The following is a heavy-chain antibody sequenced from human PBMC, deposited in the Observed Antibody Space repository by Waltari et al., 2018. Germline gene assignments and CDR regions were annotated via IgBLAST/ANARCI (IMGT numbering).Heavy chain of an antibody. D-gene: IGHD1-26*01. J-gene: IGHJ4*02. CDR1: GFTFSSYS. V-gene: IGHV3-21*01. CDR3: ARDGGSYEYYFDY. Sequence: EVQLVESGGGLVKPGGSLRLSCAASGFTFSSYSMNWVRQAPGKGLEWVSSISSSSSYIYYADSVKGRFTISRDNAKNSLYLQMNSLRAEDTAVYYCARDGGSYEYYFDYWGQGTLVTVSS. CDR2: ISSSSSYI.